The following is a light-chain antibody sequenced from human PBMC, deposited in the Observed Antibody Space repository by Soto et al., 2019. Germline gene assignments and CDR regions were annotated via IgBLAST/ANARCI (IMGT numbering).Light chain of an antibody. Sequence: QSVLTQPPSVSGAPGQGVTISCTGSSSNIGAGYDVQWDQQLPGLTPRLLIYGDTIRPSGVPDRFSASKSGASGSLAITGLQAEDEADYYCQSYDTSLRGVVFGGVTKLTVL. J-gene: IGLJ2*01. CDR3: QSYDTSLRGVV. CDR2: GDT. V-gene: IGLV1-40*01. CDR1: SSNIGAGYD.